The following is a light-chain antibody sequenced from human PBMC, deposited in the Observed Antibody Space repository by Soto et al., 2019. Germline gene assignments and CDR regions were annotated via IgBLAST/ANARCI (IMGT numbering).Light chain of an antibody. CDR1: QSVSTL. V-gene: IGKV3-11*01. CDR2: DAS. Sequence: EIVLTQSPATLSLSPGERATLSCRASQSVSTLLAWYQQKPGQAPRLLIYDASNRATGIPARFSGSGSGTDFTLTISSLEPEDFAFYYCQQRSNWPGTFGQGTKVEIK. CDR3: QQRSNWPGT. J-gene: IGKJ1*01.